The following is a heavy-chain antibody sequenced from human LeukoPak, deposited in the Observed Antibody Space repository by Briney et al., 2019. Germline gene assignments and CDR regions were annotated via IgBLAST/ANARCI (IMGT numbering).Heavy chain of an antibody. CDR1: GFTFSSYA. D-gene: IGHD6-13*01. J-gene: IGHJ5*02. CDR3: AAKVRQQLT. CDR2: IYSGGST. V-gene: IGHV3-53*01. Sequence: GGSLRLSCAASGFTFSSYAMSWVRQAPGKGLEWVSVIYSGGSTYYADSVKGRFTISRDNSKNTLYLQMNSLRAEDTAVYYCAAKVRQQLTWGQGTLVTVSS.